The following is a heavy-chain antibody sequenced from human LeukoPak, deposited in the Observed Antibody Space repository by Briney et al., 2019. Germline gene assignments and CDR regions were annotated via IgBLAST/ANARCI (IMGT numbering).Heavy chain of an antibody. CDR2: INHSGST. Sequence: SETLSLTCAVYGGSFSGYYWSWIRQPPGKGLEWIGEINHSGSTNYNPSLKSRVTISVDTSKNQFSLKLSSVTAADTAVYYCARSPPDYYDNSGYSMASYFDYWGQGIPVTVSA. V-gene: IGHV4-34*01. D-gene: IGHD3-22*01. CDR3: ARSPPDYYDNSGYSMASYFDY. J-gene: IGHJ4*02. CDR1: GGSFSGYY.